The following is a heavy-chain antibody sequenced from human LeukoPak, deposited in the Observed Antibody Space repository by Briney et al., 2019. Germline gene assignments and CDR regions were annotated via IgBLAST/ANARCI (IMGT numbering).Heavy chain of an antibody. CDR2: IIPILGIA. CDR1: GGTFSSYA. Sequence: ASVKVSCKASGGTFSSYAISWVRQAPGQGLEWTGRIIPILGIANYAQKFQGRVTITADKSTSTAYMELSSLRSEDTAVYYCAREWELLSFDYWGQGTLVTVSS. CDR3: AREWELLSFDY. J-gene: IGHJ4*02. V-gene: IGHV1-69*04. D-gene: IGHD1-26*01.